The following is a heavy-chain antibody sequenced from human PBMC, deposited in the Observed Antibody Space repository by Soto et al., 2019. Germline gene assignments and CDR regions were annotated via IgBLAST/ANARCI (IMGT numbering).Heavy chain of an antibody. CDR3: AREGYCSSGSCALYSHDFFGMDV. J-gene: IGHJ6*02. CDR2: ISTYNDNT. V-gene: IGHV1-18*01. D-gene: IGHD2-15*01. Sequence: ASVKVSCKTSGYTFARYGISWVRQVPGQGLEWVGWISTYNDNTKYAQKLKGRVTMSTDTSMDTVYMELRSLTSDDTAVYYCAREGYCSSGSCALYSHDFFGMDVWGQGTTVTVSS. CDR1: GYTFARYG.